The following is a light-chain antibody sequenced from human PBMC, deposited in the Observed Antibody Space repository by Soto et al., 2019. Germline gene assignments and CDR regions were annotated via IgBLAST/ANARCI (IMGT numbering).Light chain of an antibody. CDR3: QHYNSWA. V-gene: IGKV1-5*03. J-gene: IGKJ1*01. CDR2: KAS. CDR1: QTIGAF. Sequence: QLTQSPSTLSASVGERVTITCRASQTIGAFLAWYQLKPGKAPNLLISKASNLQDGVPSRFSGSGSGTEFTLTINSLQAYDFATYYCQHYNSWAFGQGTKVEIK.